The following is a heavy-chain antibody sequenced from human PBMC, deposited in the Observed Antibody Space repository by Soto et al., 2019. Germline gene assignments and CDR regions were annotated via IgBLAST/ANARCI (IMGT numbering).Heavy chain of an antibody. D-gene: IGHD3-3*01. Sequence: GGSLRLSCAASGFTFSSYAMSWVRQAPGKGLEWVSAISGSGGSTYYADSVKGRFTISRDNSKNTLYLQMNSLRAEDTAVYYCAKGGPRGDSITIFGVAAISYYYMDVWGKGTTVTVSS. CDR1: GFTFSSYA. J-gene: IGHJ6*03. CDR3: AKGGPRGDSITIFGVAAISYYYMDV. CDR2: ISGSGGST. V-gene: IGHV3-23*01.